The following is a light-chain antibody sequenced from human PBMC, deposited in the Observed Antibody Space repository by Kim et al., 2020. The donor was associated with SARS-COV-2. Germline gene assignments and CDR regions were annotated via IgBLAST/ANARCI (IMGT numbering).Light chain of an antibody. Sequence: GDRVTITCRASQDISNYLAWFQLKPGKAPKLLIYAASALQPGVPFRFSGSGSGTDFTLTVTSLQPEDVATYYCQKCDSAPWTFGQGTKVDIK. CDR2: AAS. CDR1: QDISNY. CDR3: QKCDSAPWT. J-gene: IGKJ1*01. V-gene: IGKV1-27*01.